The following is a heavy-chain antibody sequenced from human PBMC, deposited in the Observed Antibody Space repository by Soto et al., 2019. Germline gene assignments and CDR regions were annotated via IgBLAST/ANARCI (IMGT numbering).Heavy chain of an antibody. D-gene: IGHD6-13*01. V-gene: IGHV4-34*01. CDR1: GGSFSGYY. CDR3: ARGLRSWYGEGWYYGMDV. Sequence: SETLSLTCAVYGGSFSGYYWSWIRQPPGKGLEWIGEINHSGSTNYNPSLKSRVTISADTSKNQFSLKLSSVTAADTAVYYCARGLRSWYGEGWYYGMDVWGQGTTVTVSS. CDR2: INHSGST. J-gene: IGHJ6*02.